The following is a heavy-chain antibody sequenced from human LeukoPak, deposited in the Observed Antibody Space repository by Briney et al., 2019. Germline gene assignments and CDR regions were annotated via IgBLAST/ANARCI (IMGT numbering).Heavy chain of an antibody. CDR2: ISGSDGST. Sequence: GGSLRLSCAASGFTFSNYAMSWVRQAPGKGLEWVSAISGSDGSTNYADSVKGRFTISRDNSKNTLYLQMNSLRAEDTAVYYCAKADIVVVVAATLAIDYWGQGTLVTVSS. CDR3: AKADIVVVVAATLAIDY. D-gene: IGHD2-15*01. V-gene: IGHV3-23*01. CDR1: GFTFSNYA. J-gene: IGHJ4*02.